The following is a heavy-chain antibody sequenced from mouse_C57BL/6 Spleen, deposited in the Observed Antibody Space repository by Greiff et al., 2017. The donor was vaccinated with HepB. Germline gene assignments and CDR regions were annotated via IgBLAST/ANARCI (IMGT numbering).Heavy chain of an antibody. CDR2: INPGSGGT. CDR1: GYAFTNYL. V-gene: IGHV1-54*01. J-gene: IGHJ4*01. Sequence: VQLQQSGAELVRPGTSVKVSCKASGYAFTNYLIEWVKQRPGQGLAWIGVINPGSGGTNYNEKFKGKATLTADKSSSTAYMQSSSLTSEDSAVYFCARSSTFYAMDYWGQGTSVTVSS. D-gene: IGHD5-1*01. CDR3: ARSSTFYAMDY.